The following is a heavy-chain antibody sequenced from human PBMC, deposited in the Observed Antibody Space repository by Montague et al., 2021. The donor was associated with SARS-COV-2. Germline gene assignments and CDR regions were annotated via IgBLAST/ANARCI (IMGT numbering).Heavy chain of an antibody. CDR3: ARGFRTVEMSTISFDY. V-gene: IGHV4-34*01. J-gene: IGHJ4*02. D-gene: IGHD5-24*01. CDR1: AGSINNHY. Sequence: SETLSLTCTVSAGSINNHYWSWIRQTPGKGLEWLGEINHSGSPNYNPSLKSRVTMSLDTSKNQFSLKLSSVTAADTAVYYCARGFRTVEMSTISFDYWGQGTLVTVSS. CDR2: INHSGSP.